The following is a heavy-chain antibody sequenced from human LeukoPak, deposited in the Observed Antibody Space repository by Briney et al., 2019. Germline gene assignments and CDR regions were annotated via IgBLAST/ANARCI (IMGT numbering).Heavy chain of an antibody. V-gene: IGHV3-9*01. J-gene: IGHJ4*02. CDR1: GFTFDDYA. D-gene: IGHD4-17*01. Sequence: GGSLRLSCAASGFTFDDYATHWVRQAPGKGLEWVSGISWNSGSIGYADSVKGRFTISRDNAKNSLYLQMNSLRAEDTALYYCAKDLYGDLSLVDYWGQGTLVTVSS. CDR3: AKDLYGDLSLVDY. CDR2: ISWNSGSI.